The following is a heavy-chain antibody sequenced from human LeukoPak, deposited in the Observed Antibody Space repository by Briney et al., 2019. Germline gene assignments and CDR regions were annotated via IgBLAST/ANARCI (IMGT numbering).Heavy chain of an antibody. J-gene: IGHJ5*02. CDR3: ARTPEYYDILTGYLP. V-gene: IGHV1-69*01. Sequence: SVKVSCTASGGTFSSYAISWVRQAPGQGIEWMGGIIPIFGTANYAQKFQGRVTITADESTSTASMELSSLRSEDTAVYYCARTPEYYDILTGYLPWGQGTLVTVSS. CDR1: GGTFSSYA. D-gene: IGHD3-9*01. CDR2: IIPIFGTA.